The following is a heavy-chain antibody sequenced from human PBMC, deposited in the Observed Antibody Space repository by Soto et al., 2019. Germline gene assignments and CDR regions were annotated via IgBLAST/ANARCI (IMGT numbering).Heavy chain of an antibody. Sequence: QVQLQQWGAGLLKPSETLSLTCAVYGGSFSGYYWSWIRQPPGKGLEWIGEINHSGSTNYNPSLKSRVTISVDTSKNQFSLKLSSLTAADTAVYYCAIGGINDYPSHFDYWGQGTLATVSS. CDR2: INHSGST. CDR3: AIGGINDYPSHFDY. J-gene: IGHJ4*02. V-gene: IGHV4-34*01. CDR1: GGSFSGYY. D-gene: IGHD3-16*01.